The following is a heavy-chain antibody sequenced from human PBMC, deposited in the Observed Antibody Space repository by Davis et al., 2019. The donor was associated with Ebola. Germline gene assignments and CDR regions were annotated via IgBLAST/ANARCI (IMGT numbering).Heavy chain of an antibody. V-gene: IGHV3-11*06. Sequence: GESLKISCAASGFTFSDYYMSWIRQAPGKGLEWVSYISSSSSYTNYADSVKGRFTISRDNAKNSLYLQMNSLRAEDTAVYYCASAGVAAAGIAVSFDYWGQGTLVTVSS. CDR1: GFTFSDYY. J-gene: IGHJ4*02. CDR3: ASAGVAAAGIAVSFDY. CDR2: ISSSSSYT. D-gene: IGHD6-13*01.